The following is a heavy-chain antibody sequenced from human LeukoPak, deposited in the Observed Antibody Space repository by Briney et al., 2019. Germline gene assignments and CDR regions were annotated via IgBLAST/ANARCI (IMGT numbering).Heavy chain of an antibody. CDR1: GFTFSDYY. CDR2: ISSSGSTI. V-gene: IGHV3-11*01. CDR3: ANPAGYFDSSGYDVDY. D-gene: IGHD3-22*01. Sequence: GGSLRLSCAASGFTFSDYYMSWIRQAPGKGLEWVSYISSSGSTIYYADSVKGRFTISRDNAKNSLYLQMNSLRAEDTAVYYCANPAGYFDSSGYDVDYWGQGTLVTVSS. J-gene: IGHJ4*02.